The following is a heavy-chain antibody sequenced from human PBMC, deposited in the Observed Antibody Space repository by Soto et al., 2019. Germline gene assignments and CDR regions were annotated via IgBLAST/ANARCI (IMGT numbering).Heavy chain of an antibody. D-gene: IGHD3-22*01. J-gene: IGHJ4*02. CDR2: INSAGSST. CDR3: ARGESSGSLIDN. V-gene: IGHV3-74*01. CDR1: GFTFSNYW. Sequence: EVQLVESGGGLVQPEGSLRLSCAASGFTFSNYWMHWVRQAPGKGLVWVSRINSAGSSTNYADSVRGRFTISRDNAKNTLYLQMNSLRAEDTAVYYCARGESSGSLIDNWGQGTLVTVSS.